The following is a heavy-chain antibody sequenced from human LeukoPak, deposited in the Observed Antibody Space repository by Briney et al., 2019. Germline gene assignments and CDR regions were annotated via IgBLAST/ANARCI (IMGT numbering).Heavy chain of an antibody. CDR3: VKDPRDTYGTNWFVS. CDR1: GFSFGNYA. CDR2: ISGTGGAT. V-gene: IGHV3-23*01. J-gene: IGHJ5*01. Sequence: GGSLRLSCMASGFSFGNYAMSWLRQAPGKGLQWVSQISGTGGATWYAGFARDRFTISRDNSKKTLYLQMSGLRVEDTAMYYCVKDPRDTYGTNWFVSWGQGTLLIVSS. D-gene: IGHD2-21*01.